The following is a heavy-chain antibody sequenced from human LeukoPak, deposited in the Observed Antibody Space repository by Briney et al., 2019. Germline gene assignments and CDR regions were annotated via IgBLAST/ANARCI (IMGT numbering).Heavy chain of an antibody. V-gene: IGHV1-2*02. D-gene: IGHD2-15*01. CDR1: GYTFTGYY. Sequence: ASVKVSCKASGYTFTGYYMHWVRQAPGQGLEWMGWINPHTGGTNYAQKFQGRVTMTRDASISTAYMELSRLRSDDTAAYYCARPYCGGGSCHDYFDYWGQGTLVTVSS. CDR2: INPHTGGT. CDR3: ARPYCGGGSCHDYFDY. J-gene: IGHJ4*02.